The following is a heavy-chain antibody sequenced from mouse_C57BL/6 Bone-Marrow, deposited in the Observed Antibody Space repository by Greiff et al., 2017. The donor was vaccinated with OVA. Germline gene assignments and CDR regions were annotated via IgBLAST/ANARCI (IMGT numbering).Heavy chain of an antibody. CDR2: IDPSDSAT. V-gene: IGHV1-52*01. Sequence: QVQLQQPGAELVRPGSSVKLSCKASGYTFTSYWMHWVKQRPIQGLEWIGNIDPSDSATHYNQKFKDKATLTVDKSSSTAYMQLSSLTSEDSAVYYCARGDYGNYPYYAMDYWGQGTSVTVSS. CDR3: ARGDYGNYPYYAMDY. J-gene: IGHJ4*01. CDR1: GYTFTSYW. D-gene: IGHD2-1*01.